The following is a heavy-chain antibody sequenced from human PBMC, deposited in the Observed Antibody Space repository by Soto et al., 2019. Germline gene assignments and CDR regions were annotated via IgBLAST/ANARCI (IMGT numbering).Heavy chain of an antibody. J-gene: IGHJ4*02. CDR1: GGTFSSYA. D-gene: IGHD3-22*01. V-gene: IGHV1-69*12. Sequence: QVQLVQSGAEVKKPGSSVKVSCKASGGTFSSYAISWVRQAPGQGLEWMGGIIPIFGTANYAQKFQGRVTITADESTSTDYMELSSLRSEDTAVYYWARARCYDSSGYFDYWGQGTLVTVSS. CDR3: ARARCYDSSGYFDY. CDR2: IIPIFGTA.